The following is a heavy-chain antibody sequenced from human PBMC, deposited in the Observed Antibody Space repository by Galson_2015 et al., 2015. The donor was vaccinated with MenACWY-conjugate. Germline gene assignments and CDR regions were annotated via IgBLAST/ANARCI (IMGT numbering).Heavy chain of an antibody. CDR2: IYPGDSDT. CDR3: ARRITMIVGVYYFDY. V-gene: IGHV5-51*01. Sequence: QSGAEVKKPGESLKISCKGSGYSFTSYWIGWVRQMPGKGLEWMGIIYPGDSDTRYSPSFQGQVTISADKSISTAYLQWSSLKASDTAMYYCARRITMIVGVYYFDYWGQGTLVTVSS. J-gene: IGHJ4*02. CDR1: GYSFTSYW. D-gene: IGHD3-22*01.